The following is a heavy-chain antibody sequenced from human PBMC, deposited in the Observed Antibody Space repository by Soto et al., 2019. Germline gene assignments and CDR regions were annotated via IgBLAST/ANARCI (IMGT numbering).Heavy chain of an antibody. CDR3: TSRGLTTVTPFDY. V-gene: IGHV3-73*02. CDR2: IRSKANSYAT. Sequence: EVQLVESGGGLVQPGGSLKLSCAASGFTFSGSAMHWVRQASGKGLEWVGRIRSKANSYATAYAASVKGRFTISRDDSKNTAYLQMNSLKTEDTAVYYCTSRGLTTVTPFDYWGQGTLVTVSS. CDR1: GFTFSGSA. J-gene: IGHJ4*02. D-gene: IGHD4-17*01.